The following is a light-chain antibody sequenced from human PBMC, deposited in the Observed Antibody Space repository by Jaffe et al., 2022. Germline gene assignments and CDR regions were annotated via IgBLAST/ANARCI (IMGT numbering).Light chain of an antibody. CDR2: AAS. Sequence: DIQMTQSPSSLSASLGDRVTITCRASQSISDYLSWYQKKPGKAPKLLIYAASSLQSGVPSRFSGGKSGTDFTLTISSLQPEDFATYYCQQSFSSPRKFGQGTKVEMK. CDR1: QSISDY. J-gene: IGKJ1*01. V-gene: IGKV1-39*01. CDR3: QQSFSSPRK.